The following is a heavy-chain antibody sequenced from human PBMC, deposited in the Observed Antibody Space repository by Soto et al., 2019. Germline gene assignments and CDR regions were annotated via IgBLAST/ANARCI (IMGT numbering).Heavy chain of an antibody. V-gene: IGHV3-48*04. D-gene: IGHD3-9*01. J-gene: IGHJ4*02. CDR3: ARDKDWAFDY. CDR2: IFTTGTTI. Sequence: GSLRLSCAASGFTFNNYWMSWVRQAPGKGLEWVSYIFTTGTTIYYADSVKGRFTVSRDNAKNSLFLLLNSLRAEDTAVYYCARDKDWAFDYWGQGTLVTVSS. CDR1: GFTFNNYW.